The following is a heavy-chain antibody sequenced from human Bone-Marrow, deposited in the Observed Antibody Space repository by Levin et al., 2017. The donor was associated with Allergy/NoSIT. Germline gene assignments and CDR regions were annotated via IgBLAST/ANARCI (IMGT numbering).Heavy chain of an antibody. V-gene: IGHV3-33*01. Sequence: GGSLRLSCAASGFTFSSYGIHWVRQAPGKGLEWVAVIWYDGSKKYYTDSVKGRFTISRDNSKNTLYLQMNSLRAEDTAVYYCARDRNSNPYYYYYYMDVWGKGTTVTVSS. CDR2: IWYDGSKK. D-gene: IGHD4-11*01. J-gene: IGHJ6*03. CDR3: ARDRNSNPYYYYYYMDV. CDR1: GFTFSSYG.